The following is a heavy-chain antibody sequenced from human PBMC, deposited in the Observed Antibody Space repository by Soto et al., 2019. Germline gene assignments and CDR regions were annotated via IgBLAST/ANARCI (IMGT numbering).Heavy chain of an antibody. Sequence: QVQLEQSGAEVKKPGPSVKVSCKASGGTFSTSAISWVRQAPGQGLEWMGGFIPIFPTPDYAHKFQGSLTITADEATSTAYMALSRLKSGDTAVYYCSRDRVRRQVGGNYWYKVDVGGEWTAVTVSS. D-gene: IGHD4-4*01. CDR3: SRDRVRRQVGGNYWYKVDV. J-gene: IGHJ6*04. V-gene: IGHV1-69*12. CDR1: GGTFSTSA. CDR2: FIPIFPTP.